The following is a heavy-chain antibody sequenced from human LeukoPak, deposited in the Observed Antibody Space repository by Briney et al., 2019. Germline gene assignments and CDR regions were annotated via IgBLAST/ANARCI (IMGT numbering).Heavy chain of an antibody. V-gene: IGHV5-10-1*01. CDR2: IDPSDSYT. CDR3: ARNAYCSSTSCYALGAAADKSDY. D-gene: IGHD2-2*01. CDR1: GYSFTSYW. J-gene: IGHJ4*02. Sequence: GESLKISCKGSGYSFTSYWISWVRQMPGKGLEWMGRIDPSDSYTNYSPSFQGHVTISADKSISTAYLQWSSLKASDTAMYYCARNAYCSSTSCYALGAAADKSDYWGQGTLVTVSS.